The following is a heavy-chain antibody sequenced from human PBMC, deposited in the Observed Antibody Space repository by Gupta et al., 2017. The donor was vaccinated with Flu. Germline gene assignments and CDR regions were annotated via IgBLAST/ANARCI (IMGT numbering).Heavy chain of an antibody. CDR2: IGTAGDT. V-gene: IGHV3-13*01. CDR3: ARGKVAGYDY. J-gene: IGHJ4*01. Sequence: MHWVRQAKGKGLEWVSAIGTAGDTNYPGSVKGRFTISREKSKNSLYLQMNSLRAGDTAVYYCARGKVAGYDYRVHGTLVTGSS. D-gene: IGHD2-15*01.